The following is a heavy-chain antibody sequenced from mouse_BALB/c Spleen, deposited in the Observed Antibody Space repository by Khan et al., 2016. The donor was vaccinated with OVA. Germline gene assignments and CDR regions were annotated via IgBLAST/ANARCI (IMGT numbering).Heavy chain of an antibody. D-gene: IGHD2-10*02. V-gene: IGHV3-2*02. Sequence: EVQLQESGPGLVKPSQSLSLTCTFTGYSITSDYAWNWIRQFPGNKLDWMGYISYMGNTNYNPSLKSRISITRDTSKNQFFLQLNSVTTEDTATYYCARVYGGDFDYWGQGTTLTVSS. J-gene: IGHJ2*01. CDR2: ISYMGNT. CDR1: GYSITSDYA. CDR3: ARVYGGDFDY.